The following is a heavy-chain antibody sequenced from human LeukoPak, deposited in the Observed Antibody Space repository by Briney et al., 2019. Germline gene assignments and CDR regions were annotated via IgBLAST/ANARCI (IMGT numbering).Heavy chain of an antibody. J-gene: IGHJ4*02. CDR2: IIPIFGIA. CDR3: AREALYCSSTSCYTVIEGYYFDY. Sequence: EASVKVSCKASGGTFSSYAISWVRQAPGQWLEWMGRIIPIFGIANYAQKFQGRVTITADKSTSTAYMELSSLRSEDTAVYYCAREALYCSSTSCYTVIEGYYFDYWGQGTLVTVSS. V-gene: IGHV1-69*04. D-gene: IGHD2-2*02. CDR1: GGTFSSYA.